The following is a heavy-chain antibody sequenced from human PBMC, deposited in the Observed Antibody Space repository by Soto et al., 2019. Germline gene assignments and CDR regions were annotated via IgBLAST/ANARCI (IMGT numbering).Heavy chain of an antibody. J-gene: IGHJ6*02. D-gene: IGHD2-2*01. CDR2: IIPIFGTA. Sequence: ASVKVSCKASGGTFSSYAISWVRQAPGQGLEWMGGIIPIFGTANYAQKFQGRVTITADKSTSTAYMELSSLRSEDTAVYYCAREHCSSTSCYKYYYYGMDVWGQGTTVTVSS. V-gene: IGHV1-69*06. CDR1: GGTFSSYA. CDR3: AREHCSSTSCYKYYYYGMDV.